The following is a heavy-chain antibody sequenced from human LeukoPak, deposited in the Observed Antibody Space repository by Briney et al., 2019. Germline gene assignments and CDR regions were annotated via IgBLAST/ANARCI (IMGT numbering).Heavy chain of an antibody. D-gene: IGHD1-26*01. CDR2: IIPIFGTA. CDR3: ARDNSGSYNYPWFDP. Sequence: ASVKVSCKASGGTFSSYAISWVRQAPGQGLEWMGGIIPIFGTANYAQKFQGRVTTTTDESTSTAYMELSSLRSEDTAVYYCARDNSGSYNYPWFDPWGQGTLVTVSS. CDR1: GGTFSSYA. J-gene: IGHJ5*02. V-gene: IGHV1-69*05.